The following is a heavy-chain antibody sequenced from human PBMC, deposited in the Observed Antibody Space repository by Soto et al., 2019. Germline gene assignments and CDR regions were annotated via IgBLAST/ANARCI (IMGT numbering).Heavy chain of an antibody. CDR1: GFNFAAYT. CDR3: SRSLAIDFDS. CDR2: IRRIAYGGTT. V-gene: IGHV3-49*04. J-gene: IGHJ4*02. Sequence: GGSLRLSCSASGFNFAAYTMSWVRLTPGKGLEWVGFIRRIAYGGTTDYAASVKGRFTTSRDDSRKIVYLQMSRLKIEDTAVYYCSRSLAIDFDSWGQGT.